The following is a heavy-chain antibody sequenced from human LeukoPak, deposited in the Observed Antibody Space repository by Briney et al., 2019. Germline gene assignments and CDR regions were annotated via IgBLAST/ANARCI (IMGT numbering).Heavy chain of an antibody. CDR3: ARDLRGYDFWSSYYYYMDV. CDR2: INPSGGST. Sequence: ASVKVSCKASGYTFTSYYMHWVRPAPGQGLEWMGIINPSGGSTSYAQKFQGRVTMTRDMSTSTVYMELSSLRSDDTAVYYCARDLRGYDFWSSYYYYMDVWGKGTTVTVSS. CDR1: GYTFTSYY. J-gene: IGHJ6*03. V-gene: IGHV1-46*01. D-gene: IGHD3-3*01.